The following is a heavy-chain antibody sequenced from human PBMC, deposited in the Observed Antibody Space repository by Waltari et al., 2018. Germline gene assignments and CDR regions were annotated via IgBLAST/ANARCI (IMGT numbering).Heavy chain of an antibody. V-gene: IGHV4-30-4*01. Sequence: QVQLQESGPGLVKPSQTLSLTCTVSGGSITSSAYYWSWIRQSPGKGLEWIGYISDSGSTYYNSSLKSRVTMSMDTSRNQFSLRLTSVTDADTAVYYCAREIYTTNWFDPWGQGSLVTVSS. CDR1: GGSITSSAYY. CDR2: ISDSGST. D-gene: IGHD3-16*01. CDR3: AREIYTTNWFDP. J-gene: IGHJ5*02.